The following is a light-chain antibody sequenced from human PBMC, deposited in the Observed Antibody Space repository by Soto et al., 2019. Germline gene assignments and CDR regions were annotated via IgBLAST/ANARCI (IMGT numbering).Light chain of an antibody. CDR3: QHYGTPII. Sequence: EIVLTQSPGTLSLSPGERATLSCWASQNVLSNYLAWYQQKPGQAPRLLIYGASGRATAIPDRFSGSGSGTEFTLIINRLEPEDFALYYCQHYGTPIIFGQGTRLEIK. J-gene: IGKJ5*01. CDR2: GAS. CDR1: QNVLSNY. V-gene: IGKV3-20*01.